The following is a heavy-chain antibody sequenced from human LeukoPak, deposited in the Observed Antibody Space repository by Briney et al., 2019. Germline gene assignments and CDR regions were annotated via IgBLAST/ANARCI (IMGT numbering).Heavy chain of an antibody. V-gene: IGHV4-34*01. CDR3: AKDASYYYDSSSYHRGPPTKAYFDF. Sequence: SETLSLTCAVYGGSFSGYYWSWIRQPPGKGLEWIGEINHSGSTNYNPSLKSRVTISVDTSKNQFSLKLSSVTAADTAIYYCAKDASYYYDSSSYHRGPPTKAYFDFWGQGTPVTVSS. D-gene: IGHD3-22*01. CDR2: INHSGST. J-gene: IGHJ4*02. CDR1: GGSFSGYY.